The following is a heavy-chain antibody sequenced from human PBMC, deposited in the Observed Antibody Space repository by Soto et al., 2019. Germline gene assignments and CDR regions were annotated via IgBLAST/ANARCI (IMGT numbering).Heavy chain of an antibody. CDR3: AKASGESDPVSRVFDF. CDR1: GFTFSSYA. D-gene: IGHD4-17*01. V-gene: IGHV3-23*01. J-gene: IGHJ4*02. Sequence: PGGSLRLSCAASGFTFSSYAMAWVRQAPGEGLEWVSVITYSGGDTLHADSVKGRFTISRDNSKNTLYLQMSSLRAEDTAIYYCAKASGESDPVSRVFDFWGQGTRVTVSS. CDR2: ITYSGGDT.